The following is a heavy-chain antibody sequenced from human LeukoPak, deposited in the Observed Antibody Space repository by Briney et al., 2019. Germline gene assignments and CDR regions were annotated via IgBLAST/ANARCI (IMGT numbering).Heavy chain of an antibody. CDR2: IYTSGST. V-gene: IGHV4-4*07. J-gene: IGHJ5*02. D-gene: IGHD3-16*02. CDR1: GGSISSYY. Sequence: SETLSPTCTVSGGSISSYYWSWIRQPAGKGLEWIGRIYTSGSTNYNPSLKSRVTMSVDTSKNQFSLKLSSVTAADTAVYYCARDLNPRGSYRYAWFDPWGQGTLVTVSS. CDR3: ARDLNPRGSYRYAWFDP.